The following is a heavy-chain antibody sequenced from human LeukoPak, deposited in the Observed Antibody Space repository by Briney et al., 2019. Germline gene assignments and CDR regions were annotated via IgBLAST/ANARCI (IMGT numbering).Heavy chain of an antibody. CDR3: ARTLFITIFGVVEYAFDI. V-gene: IGHV4-59*08. Sequence: SETLSLTCTVSGVSISSYYWSWIRQPPGKGLEWIGYIYYGGSTNYNPSLKSRVTISVDTSKNQFSLKLSSVTAADTAVYYCARTLFITIFGVVEYAFDIWGQGTMVTVSS. J-gene: IGHJ3*02. CDR2: IYYGGST. CDR1: GVSISSYY. D-gene: IGHD3-3*01.